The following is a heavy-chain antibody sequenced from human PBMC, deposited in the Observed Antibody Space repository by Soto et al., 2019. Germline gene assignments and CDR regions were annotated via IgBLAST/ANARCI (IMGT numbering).Heavy chain of an antibody. CDR3: ARGTHCSSTSCWGWDFLGYYYGMDV. CDR1: GGSFSGYY. Sequence: SETLSLTCAVYGGSFSGYYWSWIRQPPGKGLEWIGEINHSGSTNYNPSLKSRVTISVDTSKNQFSLKLSSVTAADTAVYYCARGTHCSSTSCWGWDFLGYYYGMDVWGQGTTVTVS. V-gene: IGHV4-34*01. CDR2: INHSGST. J-gene: IGHJ6*02. D-gene: IGHD2-2*01.